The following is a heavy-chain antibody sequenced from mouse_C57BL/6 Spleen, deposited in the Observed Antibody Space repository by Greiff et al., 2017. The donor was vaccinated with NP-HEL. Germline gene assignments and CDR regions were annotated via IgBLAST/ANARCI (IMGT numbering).Heavy chain of an antibody. CDR1: GYAFSSSW. Sequence: VQLQQSGPELVKPGASVKISCKASGYAFSSSWMNWVKQRPGKGLEWIGRIYPGDGDTNYNGKFKGKATLTADKSSSTAYMQLSSLTSEDSAVYFCARSRDFYAMDHWGQGTSVTVSS. CDR3: ARSRDFYAMDH. J-gene: IGHJ4*01. CDR2: IYPGDGDT. V-gene: IGHV1-82*01.